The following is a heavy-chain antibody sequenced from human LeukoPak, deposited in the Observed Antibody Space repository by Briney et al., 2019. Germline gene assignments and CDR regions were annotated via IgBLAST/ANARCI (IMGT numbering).Heavy chain of an antibody. V-gene: IGHV3-23*01. CDR2: ISGSGGST. CDR1: GFTFSSYA. D-gene: IGHD5-12*01. Sequence: GGSLRLSCAASGFTFSSYAMSRVRQAPGKGLEWVSAISGSGGSTYYADSVKGRFTISRDNSKNTLYLQMNSLRAEDTAVYYCAKATRSGYSGYEFDHYYYGMDVWGQGTTVTVSS. J-gene: IGHJ6*02. CDR3: AKATRSGYSGYEFDHYYYGMDV.